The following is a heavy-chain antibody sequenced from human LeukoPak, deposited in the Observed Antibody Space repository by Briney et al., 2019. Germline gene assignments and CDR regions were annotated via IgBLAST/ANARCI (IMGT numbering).Heavy chain of an antibody. J-gene: IGHJ4*02. D-gene: IGHD2-2*01. CDR3: ARVSYPWNYFDY. V-gene: IGHV1-69*13. CDR1: GGTFSSYA. Sequence: ASVKVSCKASGGTFSSYAISWVRQAPGQGLEWMGGIIPIFGTANYAQKFQGRVTITADESTSTAYMELSSLRSEDTAVYYCARVSYPWNYFDYWGQGTLVTVSS. CDR2: IIPIFGTA.